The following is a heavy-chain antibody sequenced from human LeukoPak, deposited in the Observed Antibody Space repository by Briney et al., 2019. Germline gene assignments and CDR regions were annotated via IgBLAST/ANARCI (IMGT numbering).Heavy chain of an antibody. J-gene: IGHJ4*02. CDR1: GFTVSSNY. D-gene: IGHD3-10*02. CDR3: ARMLGGGYTGLFDS. V-gene: IGHV3-53*01. Sequence: GGSLRLSCAASGFTVSSNYMNWVRQAPGKGLEWVSVIYSDGSTSYADSVKGRFTISRDNSKNTLYLQMNSLRAEDTAVYYCARMLGGGYTGLFDSWGQGTLVTVSS. CDR2: IYSDGST.